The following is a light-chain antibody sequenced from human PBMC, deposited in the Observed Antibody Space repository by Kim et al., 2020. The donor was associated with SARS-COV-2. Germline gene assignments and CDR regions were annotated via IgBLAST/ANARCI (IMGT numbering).Light chain of an antibody. V-gene: IGKV3-11*01. CDR3: QQRYNWPLA. CDR2: ETS. J-gene: IGKJ4*01. Sequence: EIVLTQSPAPLSLSPGERATLPCRASQSVGNSLAWFQQKPGQAPRLLIFETSNRATGIPARFSGSGSGTAFTLTISSLEPEDFAVYYCQQRYNWPLAFGGGTKVDIK. CDR1: QSVGNS.